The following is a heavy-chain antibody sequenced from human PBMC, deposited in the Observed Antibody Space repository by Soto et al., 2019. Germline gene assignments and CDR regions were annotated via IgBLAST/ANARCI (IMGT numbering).Heavy chain of an antibody. CDR1: GGSFSGYY. V-gene: IGHV4-34*01. J-gene: IGHJ4*02. Sequence: QVQLQQWGAGLLKPSETLSLTCAVYGGSFSGYYWSWIRQPPGKGLEWIGEINHSGSTNYNPSLKSRVTISVDTSKNQFSLKLSSVTAADTAVYYCARGRFHYYDSSGYQYWGQGTLVTVSS. CDR2: INHSGST. CDR3: ARGRFHYYDSSGYQY. D-gene: IGHD3-22*01.